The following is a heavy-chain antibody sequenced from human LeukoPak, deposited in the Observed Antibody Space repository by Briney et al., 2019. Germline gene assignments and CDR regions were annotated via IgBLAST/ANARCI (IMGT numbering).Heavy chain of an antibody. CDR1: GYTFTSYD. CDR2: MNPNSGNT. D-gene: IGHD3-22*01. V-gene: IGHV1-8*01. Sequence: ASVKVSFKASGYTFTSYDINWVRQATGQGLEWMGWMNPNSGNTGYAQKFQGRVTMTRNTSISTAYMELSSLRSEDTAVYYCARIYDSSGYYYLYYFDYWGQGTLVTVSS. CDR3: ARIYDSSGYYYLYYFDY. J-gene: IGHJ4*02.